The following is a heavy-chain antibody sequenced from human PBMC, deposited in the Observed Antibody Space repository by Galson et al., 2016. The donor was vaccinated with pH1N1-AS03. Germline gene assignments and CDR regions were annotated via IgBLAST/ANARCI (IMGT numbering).Heavy chain of an antibody. Sequence: SVKVPCKASGYTFTSHRIIWVRQAPGQGLECMGWLTTSTGDPTYAQGFTGRFAFSLDTSVSTAYLQIDSLKADDTAVYYCARGHMPLSGFWDSWGQGTLVTVSS. CDR1: GYTFTSHR. V-gene: IGHV7-4-1*01. J-gene: IGHJ4*02. D-gene: IGHD2-2*01. CDR3: ARGHMPLSGFWDS. CDR2: LTTSTGDP.